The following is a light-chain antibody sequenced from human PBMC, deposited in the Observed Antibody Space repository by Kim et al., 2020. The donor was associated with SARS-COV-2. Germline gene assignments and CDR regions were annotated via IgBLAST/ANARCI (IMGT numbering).Light chain of an antibody. V-gene: IGLV3-19*01. J-gene: IGLJ2*01. CDR2: GKN. CDR3: NSRDSSGNHVV. Sequence: ALGQTVRITCQRDSLRSYYASWYQQKPGQAPVLVIYGKNNRPSGIPDRFSGSSSGNTASLTITGAQAEDEADYYCNSRDSSGNHVVFGGGTQLTDL. CDR1: SLRSYY.